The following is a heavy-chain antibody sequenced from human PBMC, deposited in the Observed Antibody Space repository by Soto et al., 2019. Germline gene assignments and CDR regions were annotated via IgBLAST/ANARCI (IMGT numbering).Heavy chain of an antibody. J-gene: IGHJ6*02. CDR2: IYHSGST. V-gene: IGHV4-4*02. D-gene: IGHD6-13*01. Sequence: SETLSLTCAVSGGSISSSNWWSWVRQPPGKGLEWIGEIYHSGSTNYNPSLKSRVTISVDKSKNQFSLKLSSVTAADTAVYYCARVSSPVDYYYGMDVWGQGTTVTVSS. CDR1: GGSISSSNW. CDR3: ARVSSPVDYYYGMDV.